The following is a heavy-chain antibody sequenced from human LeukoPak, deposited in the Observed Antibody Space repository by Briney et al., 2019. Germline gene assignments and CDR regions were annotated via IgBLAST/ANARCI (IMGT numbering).Heavy chain of an antibody. J-gene: IGHJ4*02. CDR1: GGSISSSSYY. V-gene: IGHV4-39*01. Sequence: SETLSLTCTVSGGSISSSSYYWGWIRQPPGKGLEWIGSIYYSGSTYYNPSLKSRVTISVDTSKNQFSLKLSSVTAADTAVYYCARHAGSSGWYLPFDYWGQGTLVTVSS. D-gene: IGHD6-19*01. CDR2: IYYSGST. CDR3: ARHAGSSGWYLPFDY.